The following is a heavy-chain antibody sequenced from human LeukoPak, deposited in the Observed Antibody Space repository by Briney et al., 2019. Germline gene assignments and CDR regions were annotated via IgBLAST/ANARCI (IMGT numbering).Heavy chain of an antibody. J-gene: IGHJ4*02. Sequence: SQTLSLTCTVSGGSLSSGSYYWGWLRQPAGTGLEWLGRIYTSGSTNYNPSLKSRVTISVDTSKNQFSLKLSSVTAADTAVYYCARERTSPIAATDYWGQGTLVTVSS. CDR1: GGSLSSGSYY. D-gene: IGHD6-25*01. CDR3: ARERTSPIAATDY. V-gene: IGHV4-61*02. CDR2: IYTSGST.